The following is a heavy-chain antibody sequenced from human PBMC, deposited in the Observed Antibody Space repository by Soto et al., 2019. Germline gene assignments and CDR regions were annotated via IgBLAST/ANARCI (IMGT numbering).Heavy chain of an antibody. CDR2: IRSKAYGGTT. J-gene: IGHJ4*02. Sequence: GGSVRLSCTASGFTFGDYAMSWFRQAPGKGLEWVGFIRSKAYGGTTEYAASVKGRFTISRDDSKSIAYLQMNSLKTEDTAVYFCTSPGDFDWLLLSLYRGQGTLVTVSS. D-gene: IGHD3-9*01. CDR1: GFTFGDYA. V-gene: IGHV3-49*03. CDR3: TSPGDFDWLLLSLY.